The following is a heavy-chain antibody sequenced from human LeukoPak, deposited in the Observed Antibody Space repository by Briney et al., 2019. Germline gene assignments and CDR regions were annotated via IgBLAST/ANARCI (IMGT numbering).Heavy chain of an antibody. Sequence: PGGSLRLSCAASGFTFSDYGMYWVRQAPGKGLEWVALIWYDGGKKYYTDSVRGRFTISRDNSKNTLYPQMDSLRAEDTAVYYCVRYCNGGSCYRAAFDVWGPGTMVTVSS. CDR1: GFTFSDYG. D-gene: IGHD2-15*01. V-gene: IGHV3-33*01. CDR3: VRYCNGGSCYRAAFDV. CDR2: IWYDGGKK. J-gene: IGHJ3*01.